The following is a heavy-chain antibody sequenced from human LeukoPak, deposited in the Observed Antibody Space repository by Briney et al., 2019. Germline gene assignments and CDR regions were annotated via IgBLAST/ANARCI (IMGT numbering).Heavy chain of an antibody. CDR3: AKDPPPGWFGELPIAFDY. Sequence: PGGSLRLSCAASGFTFSSYAMSWVRQAPGKGLEWVSAISGSGGSTYYADSVKGRFTISRDNSKNTLYLQMNSLRAEDTAVYYCAKDPPPGWFGELPIAFDYWGQGTLVTVSS. V-gene: IGHV3-23*01. J-gene: IGHJ4*02. CDR1: GFTFSSYA. D-gene: IGHD3-10*01. CDR2: ISGSGGST.